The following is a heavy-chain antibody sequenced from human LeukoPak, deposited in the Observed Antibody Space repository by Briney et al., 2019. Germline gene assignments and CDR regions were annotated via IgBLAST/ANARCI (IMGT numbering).Heavy chain of an antibody. CDR1: GGSVTSGGFY. J-gene: IGHJ5*02. CDR3: ARHSGSGSLSRPFDP. V-gene: IGHV4-39*01. D-gene: IGHD3-10*01. Sequence: LETLSLTCSVSGGSVTSGGFYWGWLRQPPGKGPESIATIYYTGSTYYNPSLNSRVTATIDTSKNQFSLRLTSVTATDTAVYHCARHSGSGSLSRPFDPWGQGTLVTVSS. CDR2: IYYTGST.